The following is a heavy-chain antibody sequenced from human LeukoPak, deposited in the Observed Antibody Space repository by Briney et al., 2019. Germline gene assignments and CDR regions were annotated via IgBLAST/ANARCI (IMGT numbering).Heavy chain of an antibody. CDR3: ARGAYGDYLSYYYYGMDV. CDR2: IYYSGST. J-gene: IGHJ6*02. Sequence: SETLSLTCTVSGGSISSSSYYWGWIRQPPGKGLEWIGSIYYSGSTYYNPSLKSRVTMSVDTSKNQFSLKLSSVTAADTAVYYCARGAYGDYLSYYYYGMDVWGQGTTVTVSS. D-gene: IGHD4-17*01. CDR1: GGSISSSSYY. V-gene: IGHV4-39*07.